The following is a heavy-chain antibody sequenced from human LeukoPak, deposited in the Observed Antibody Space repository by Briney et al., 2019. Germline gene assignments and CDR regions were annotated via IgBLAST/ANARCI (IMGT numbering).Heavy chain of an antibody. Sequence: GASVKVSCKASGYTFTSYDINWVRQAPGQGLEWMGWINPNSGGTNYAQKFQGRVTMTRDTSISTAYMELSRLRSDDTAVYYCARGKKGDRNWFDPWGQGTLVTVSS. D-gene: IGHD3-16*01. CDR3: ARGKKGDRNWFDP. CDR2: INPNSGGT. V-gene: IGHV1-2*02. J-gene: IGHJ5*02. CDR1: GYTFTSYD.